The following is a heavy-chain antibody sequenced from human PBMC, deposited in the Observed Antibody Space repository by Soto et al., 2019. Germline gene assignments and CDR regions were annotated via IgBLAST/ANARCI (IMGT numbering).Heavy chain of an antibody. V-gene: IGHV3-73*02. Sequence: EVQLVQSGGGLVQPGGSLKLSCAASGFTFSGSTVHWVRQASGEGLQWVGRIRSKANDYATTYIASVKGRFTISRDDSRNRAYLHMSDLKTEDTAVYYCTGGYCTGGTCYSGYFQHWGQGALVTVFS. CDR2: IRSKANDYAT. CDR3: TGGYCTGGTCYSGYFQH. CDR1: GFTFSGST. D-gene: IGHD2-15*01. J-gene: IGHJ1*01.